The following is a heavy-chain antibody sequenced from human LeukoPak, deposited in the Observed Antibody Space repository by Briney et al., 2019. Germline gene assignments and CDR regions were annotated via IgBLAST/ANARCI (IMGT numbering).Heavy chain of an antibody. CDR3: ANKLGDY. V-gene: IGHV3-30*18. Sequence: QPGGSLRLSCAASGFTFSSYGLHWVRQAPGKGLEWVAVISYDGSNKYYADSVKGRFTISRDNSKNTLYLQMNSLRAEDTAVYYCANKLGDYWGQGTLVTVSS. CDR2: ISYDGSNK. CDR1: GFTFSSYG. D-gene: IGHD7-27*01. J-gene: IGHJ4*02.